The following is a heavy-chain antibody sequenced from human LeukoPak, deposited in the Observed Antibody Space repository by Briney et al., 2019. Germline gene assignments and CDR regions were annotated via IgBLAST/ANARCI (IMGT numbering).Heavy chain of an antibody. D-gene: IGHD3-3*01. V-gene: IGHV4-39*01. Sequence: SETLSLTCTVSGGSISSSSYYWGWIRQPPGKGLEWIGSIYYSGSTYYNPSLKSRVTISVDTSKNQFSLKLSSVTAADTAVYYCARVGYDFWSGPNWFDPWGQGTLVTVSS. CDR1: GGSISSSSYY. CDR3: ARVGYDFWSGPNWFDP. J-gene: IGHJ5*02. CDR2: IYYSGST.